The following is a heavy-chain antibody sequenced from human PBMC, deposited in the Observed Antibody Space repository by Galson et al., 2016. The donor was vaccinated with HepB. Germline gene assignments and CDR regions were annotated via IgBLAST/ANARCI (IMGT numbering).Heavy chain of an antibody. V-gene: IGHV1-18*01. D-gene: IGHD3-9*01. CDR2: ISAYNANT. J-gene: IGHJ4*02. CDR3: ARWTGRYFDWLTPHRYLDY. Sequence: SVKVSCKAAGYTFTNYGISWVRQAPGQGLEWIGWISAYNANTNYAQKLQGRVTMTTDTSTSTAYMELRSLRSDDTAVYYCARWTGRYFDWLTPHRYLDYWGQGTLVTVSS. CDR1: GYTFTNYG.